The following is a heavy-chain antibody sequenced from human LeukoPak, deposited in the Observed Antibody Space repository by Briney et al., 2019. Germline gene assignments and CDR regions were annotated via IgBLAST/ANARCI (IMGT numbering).Heavy chain of an antibody. D-gene: IGHD6-6*01. Sequence: SETLSLTCAVYGGSFSGYYWSWIRQPPGKGLEWIGEINHSGSTNYDPSLKSRVTISVDTSKNQFSLKLSSVTAADTAVYYCARMRRGRIAALRIYYYCYYMDVWGKGTTVTVSS. CDR2: INHSGST. CDR3: ARMRRGRIAALRIYYYCYYMDV. V-gene: IGHV4-34*01. CDR1: GGSFSGYY. J-gene: IGHJ6*03.